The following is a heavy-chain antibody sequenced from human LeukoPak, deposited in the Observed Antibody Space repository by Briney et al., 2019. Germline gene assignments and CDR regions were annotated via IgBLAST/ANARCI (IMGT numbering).Heavy chain of an antibody. CDR1: GYTFTSYV. CDR2: ISAYNGNT. J-gene: IGHJ6*03. Sequence: ASVKVSCKASGYTFTSYVISWVRQAPGQGLERMGWISAYNGNTNYAQKLQGRVTMTTDTSTSTAYMELRSLRSDDTAVYYCARAGGSSLYYYMDVWGKGTTVTVSS. D-gene: IGHD6-13*01. CDR3: ARAGGSSLYYYMDV. V-gene: IGHV1-18*01.